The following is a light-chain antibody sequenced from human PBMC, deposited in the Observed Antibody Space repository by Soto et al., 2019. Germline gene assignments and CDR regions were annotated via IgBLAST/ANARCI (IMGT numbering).Light chain of an antibody. J-gene: IGKJ5*01. Sequence: DIQMTQSPSSVPASIGDRVSITCRASQGISTYLGWYQQKPGKAPKLLIYAASSLQTGVPSRFSGSGSGTDFTLTISSLQPEDFGTYYCQQAISFPITFGQGTRLEIK. V-gene: IGKV1-12*01. CDR3: QQAISFPIT. CDR2: AAS. CDR1: QGISTY.